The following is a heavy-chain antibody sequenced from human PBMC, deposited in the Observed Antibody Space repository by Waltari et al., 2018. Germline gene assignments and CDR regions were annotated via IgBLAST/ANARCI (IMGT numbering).Heavy chain of an antibody. Sequence: QVQFVQSGAEVKKPGASVKVSCKASGYTFTSYGIHWVRQAPGQRLEWMGWINAGNGNTRYSQNFQGRVTITRDTSASTAYMELSSLRSEDTAVSYCAREIYGDWFDPWGQGTLVTVSS. D-gene: IGHD4-17*01. CDR1: GYTFTSYG. CDR3: AREIYGDWFDP. CDR2: INAGNGNT. J-gene: IGHJ5*02. V-gene: IGHV1-3*01.